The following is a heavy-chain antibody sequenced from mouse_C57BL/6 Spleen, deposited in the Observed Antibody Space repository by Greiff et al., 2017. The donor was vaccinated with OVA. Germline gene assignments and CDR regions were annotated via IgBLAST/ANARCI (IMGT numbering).Heavy chain of an antibody. J-gene: IGHJ2*01. CDR2: IHPNSGST. CDR3: ARSDDYDRALDY. V-gene: IGHV1-64*01. Sequence: QVQLQQPGAELVKPGASVKLSCKASGYTFTSYWMHWVKQRPGQGLEWIGMIHPNSGSTNYNEKFKSKATLTVDKSSSTAYMQLSSLTSEDSAVYYCARSDDYDRALDYWGQGTTLTVSS. CDR1: GYTFTSYW. D-gene: IGHD2-4*01.